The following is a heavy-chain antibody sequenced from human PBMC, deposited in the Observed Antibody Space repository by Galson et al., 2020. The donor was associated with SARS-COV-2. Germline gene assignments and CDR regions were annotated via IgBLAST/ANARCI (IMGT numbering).Heavy chain of an antibody. J-gene: IGHJ4*02. V-gene: IGHV3-21*01. CDR1: GFTFSAYA. CDR3: AGMSGNAVDY. CDR2: SSRDSTYI. D-gene: IGHD5-12*01. Sequence: GGSLTLTCAASGFTFSAYAMDWVRRAPAKGREGGSASSRDSTYIYYTDSVKGRFTISRDTAKRTLYLQVNSLRAKDTAVYYCAGMSGNAVDYWGQGTLVTVSS.